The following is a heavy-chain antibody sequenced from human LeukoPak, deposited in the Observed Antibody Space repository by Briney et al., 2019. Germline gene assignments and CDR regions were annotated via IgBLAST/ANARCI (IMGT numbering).Heavy chain of an antibody. J-gene: IGHJ4*02. CDR1: GGSFIGYY. D-gene: IGHD6-19*01. V-gene: IGHV4-34*01. Sequence: SETLSLTCAVHGGSFIGYYWSWIRQPPGKGLEWIGEINHSGSTNYNPSLKSRVTISVDTSKNQFSLKLSSVTAADTAVYYCARREWLVRHFDYLGQGTLVSVSS. CDR3: ARREWLVRHFDY. CDR2: INHSGST.